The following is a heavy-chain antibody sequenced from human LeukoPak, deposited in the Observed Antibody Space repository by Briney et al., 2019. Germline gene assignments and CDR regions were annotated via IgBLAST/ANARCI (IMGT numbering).Heavy chain of an antibody. D-gene: IGHD6-13*01. V-gene: IGHV4-59*08. CDR1: GGSINSYY. Sequence: SETLSLTCTVSGGSINSYYWSWIRQPPGKGLEWIGYIFYRGSTNYNPSLKSRVTMSVDTSKNQFSLNLGSVTAADTAVYYCARSLGAAAHFDSWGQGTLVTVSS. CDR3: ARSLGAAAHFDS. CDR2: IFYRGST. J-gene: IGHJ4*02.